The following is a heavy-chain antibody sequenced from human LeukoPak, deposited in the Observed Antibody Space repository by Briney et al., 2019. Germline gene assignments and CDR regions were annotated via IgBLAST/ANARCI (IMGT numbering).Heavy chain of an antibody. CDR2: ISGSGRIT. Sequence: GGSLRLSCAASGFTLSSYAMSWVRQAPGKGLEWVSAISGSGRITYYADSVKGRFTISRDNSKNTLYQQMNSVRAEDTAVYYCAKAIAAAGLDYWGQGTLVTVSS. J-gene: IGHJ4*02. D-gene: IGHD6-13*01. CDR1: GFTLSSYA. CDR3: AKAIAAAGLDY. V-gene: IGHV3-23*01.